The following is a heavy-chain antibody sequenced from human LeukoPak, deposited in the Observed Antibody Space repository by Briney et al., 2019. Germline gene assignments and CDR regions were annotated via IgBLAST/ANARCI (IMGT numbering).Heavy chain of an antibody. CDR3: VADLFNHYYRMDA. J-gene: IGHJ6*02. CDR2: FKSKTDGGTI. V-gene: IGHV3-15*01. Sequence: GESLRLSCAASGFTFSNAWMSWVRQPPGKGLEWVGRFKSKTDGGTIDYAAPAKGRFTISRDDSKDTLYLQMNSLNTEDTAVYYCVADLFNHYYRMDACGQGTTVTVSS. CDR1: GFTFSNAW.